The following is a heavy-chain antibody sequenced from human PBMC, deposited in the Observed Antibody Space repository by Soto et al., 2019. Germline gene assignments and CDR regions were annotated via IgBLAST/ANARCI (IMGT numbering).Heavy chain of an antibody. D-gene: IGHD1-26*01. CDR3: ARGALVGGTIFYYYYGMDV. J-gene: IGHJ6*02. CDR2: ISSSGSTI. Sequence: PVGSLRLSCAASGFTFSSYEMNWVRQAPGKGLEWVSYISSSGSTIYYADSVKGRFTISRDNAKNSLYLQMNSLRAEDTAVYYCARGALVGGTIFYYYYGMDVWGQGTTVTVSS. CDR1: GFTFSSYE. V-gene: IGHV3-48*03.